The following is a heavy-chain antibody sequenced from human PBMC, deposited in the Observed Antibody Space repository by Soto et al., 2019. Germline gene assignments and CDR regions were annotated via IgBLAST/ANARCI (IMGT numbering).Heavy chain of an antibody. D-gene: IGHD5-18*01. Sequence: GGSLRLSCAASGFTFSSYSMNWVRQAPGKGLEWVSSISSSSSYIYYADSVKGRFTISRDNAKNSLYLQMNSLRAEDTAVYYCARAFQYSENPTDAFDIWGQGTMVTVSS. CDR2: ISSSSSYI. CDR3: ARAFQYSENPTDAFDI. J-gene: IGHJ3*02. V-gene: IGHV3-21*01. CDR1: GFTFSSYS.